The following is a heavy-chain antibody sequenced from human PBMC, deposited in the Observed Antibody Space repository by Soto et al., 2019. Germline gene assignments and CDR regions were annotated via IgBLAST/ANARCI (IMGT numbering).Heavy chain of an antibody. D-gene: IGHD1-26*01. CDR1: GGTFSSYA. CDR3: AQLPWELPTKTPMYY. CDR2: IIPIFGTA. Sequence: ASVKVSCKASGGTFSSYAISWVRQAPGQGLEWMGGIIPIFGTANYAQKFQGRVTITADESTSTAYMELSSLRSEDTAVYYCAQLPWELPTKTPMYYWGQGTLVTVSS. V-gene: IGHV1-69*13. J-gene: IGHJ4*02.